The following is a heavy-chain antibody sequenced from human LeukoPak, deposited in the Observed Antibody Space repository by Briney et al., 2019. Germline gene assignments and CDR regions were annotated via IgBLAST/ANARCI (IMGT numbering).Heavy chain of an antibody. V-gene: IGHV3-23*01. J-gene: IGHJ3*02. D-gene: IGHD3-10*01. CDR2: TTGSGDSS. CDR3: AKDLEVLWFGDPTDASDI. Sequence: GGSLRLSCAASGFTFSDYPMNWVRQAPGKGLEWVSVTTGSGDSSFYGDSVKGRFTISRDNSKNTLYLQMNSLRVEDTAVYYCAKDLEVLWFGDPTDASDIWGQGTMVTVAS. CDR1: GFTFSDYP.